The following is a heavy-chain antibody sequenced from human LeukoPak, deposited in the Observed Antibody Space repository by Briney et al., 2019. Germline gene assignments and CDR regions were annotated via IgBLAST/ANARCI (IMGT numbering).Heavy chain of an antibody. CDR2: ISSSGSTI. CDR3: ARDGSGWYAPNDY. Sequence: GGSLRLSCAASGFTFSSYEMNWVRQAPGKGLEWVSYISSSGSTIYYADSVKGRFTISRDNAKNSLYLQMNGLRAEDTAVYYCARDGSGWYAPNDYWGQGTLVTVSS. CDR1: GFTFSSYE. J-gene: IGHJ4*02. V-gene: IGHV3-48*03. D-gene: IGHD6-19*01.